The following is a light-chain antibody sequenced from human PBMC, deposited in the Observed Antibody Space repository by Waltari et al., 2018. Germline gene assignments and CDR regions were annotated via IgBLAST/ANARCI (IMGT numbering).Light chain of an antibody. CDR1: QTISSW. V-gene: IGKV1-5*03. J-gene: IGKJ1*01. CDR3: LRYHASPGA. CDR2: KAS. Sequence: DVQMTQSPSTLSASVGDRVTITCRASQTISSWLAWYQRKPGKAPNLLIYKASSLEGGVPSRFSGGGSGTEFTRTINSLQPDEFATYYCLRYHASPGAFGPGTKVEIK.